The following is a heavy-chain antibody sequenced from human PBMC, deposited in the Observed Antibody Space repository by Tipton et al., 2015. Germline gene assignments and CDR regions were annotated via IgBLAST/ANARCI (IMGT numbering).Heavy chain of an antibody. CDR2: TGGTGVSR. V-gene: IGHV3-23*01. Sequence: SLRLSCAASGFTFSSHAMSWVRQAPGKGLEWVSGTGGTGVSRDYADSVRGRFTISRDTSKNMVYLQMNNMRTDDTAVYYCARDQAFDVWGQGTMVTVSS. J-gene: IGHJ3*01. CDR1: GFTFSSHA. CDR3: ARDQAFDV.